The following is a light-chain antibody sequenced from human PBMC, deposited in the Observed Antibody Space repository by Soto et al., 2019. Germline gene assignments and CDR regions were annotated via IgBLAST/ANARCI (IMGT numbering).Light chain of an antibody. V-gene: IGKV3-11*01. CDR1: QSVGSY. CDR3: QQRFNWPRT. Sequence: EIVMTQSPATLSLSPGERATLSCRASQSVGSYVDWHKQKPGQAPRLLIYGASNRATGIPARFSGSGSGTEFTLTISSLEPEDFAVYYCQQRFNWPRTFGQGTKVDIK. CDR2: GAS. J-gene: IGKJ1*01.